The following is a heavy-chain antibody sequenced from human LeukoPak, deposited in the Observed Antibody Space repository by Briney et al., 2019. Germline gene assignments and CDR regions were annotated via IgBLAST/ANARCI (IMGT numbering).Heavy chain of an antibody. CDR2: IYTSGST. CDR1: GGSISSYY. J-gene: IGHJ4*02. CDR3: ARAPLGYCSGGSCYSNEAFDY. D-gene: IGHD2-15*01. Sequence: SETLSLTCTVSGGSISSYYWSWIRQPPGKGLEWIGRIYTSGSTNYNPSLKSRVTISVDTSKNQFSLKLSSVTAADTAVYYCARAPLGYCSGGSCYSNEAFDYWGQGTLVTVSS. V-gene: IGHV4-4*08.